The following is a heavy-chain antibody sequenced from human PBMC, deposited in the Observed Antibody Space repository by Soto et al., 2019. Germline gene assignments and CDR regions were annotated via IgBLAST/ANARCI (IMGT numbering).Heavy chain of an antibody. J-gene: IGHJ5*01. CDR2: IYHSGST. V-gene: IGHV4-4*02. Sequence: XETLSLSCAVSWGSMSSSDWWSWVRQPPGNGLEWIVEIYHSGSTNYNPSLKSRVTISVDKSKNQFSLKLSSVNAADTAVYYCARGVDIVVVTADTVVPEKWFDSWGQGTLVTVSS. CDR1: WGSMSSSDW. D-gene: IGHD2-2*01. CDR3: ARGVDIVVVTADTVVPEKWFDS.